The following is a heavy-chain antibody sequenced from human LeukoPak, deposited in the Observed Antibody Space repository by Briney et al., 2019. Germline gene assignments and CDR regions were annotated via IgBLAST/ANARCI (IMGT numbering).Heavy chain of an antibody. D-gene: IGHD3-3*01. CDR3: ARSDYDFWSGYSVEDAFDI. J-gene: IGHJ3*02. CDR1: GYTFTSYG. CDR2: ISVYNGNT. V-gene: IGHV1-18*01. Sequence: ASVKVSCKASGYTFTSYGISWVRQAPGQGLEWMGWISVYNGNTNYAQKLQGRVTMTTDTSTSTAYMELRSLRSDDTAVYYCARSDYDFWSGYSVEDAFDIWGQGTMVTVSS.